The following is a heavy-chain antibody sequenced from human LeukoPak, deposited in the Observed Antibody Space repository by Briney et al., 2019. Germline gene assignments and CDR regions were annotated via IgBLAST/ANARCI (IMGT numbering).Heavy chain of an antibody. J-gene: IGHJ5*02. CDR2: INHSGST. CDR3: ARGVWFDP. CDR1: GGSFSGYY. V-gene: IGHV4-34*01. Sequence: PSETLSLTCAVYGGSFSGYYWSWIRQPPGKGLEWIGEINHSGSTNYNPSLKSRVTISVDTSKNQFSLKLSSVAAADTAVYYCARGVWFDPWGQGTLVTVSS.